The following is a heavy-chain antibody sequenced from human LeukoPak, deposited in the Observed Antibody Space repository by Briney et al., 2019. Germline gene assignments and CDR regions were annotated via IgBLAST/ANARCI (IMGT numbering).Heavy chain of an antibody. CDR1: GFTFSSYA. Sequence: PGGPLRLSCAASGFTFSSYAMSWVRQAPGKGLEWVSAISGSGGSTYYADSVKGRFTISRDNSKNTLYLQMNSLRAEDTAVYYCAKDVRGYYYYYGMDVWGQGTTVTVSS. J-gene: IGHJ6*02. V-gene: IGHV3-23*01. CDR2: ISGSGGST. D-gene: IGHD3-10*02. CDR3: AKDVRGYYYYYGMDV.